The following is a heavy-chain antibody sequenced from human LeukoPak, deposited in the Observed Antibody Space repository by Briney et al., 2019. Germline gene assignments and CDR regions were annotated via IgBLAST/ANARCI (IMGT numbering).Heavy chain of an antibody. J-gene: IGHJ4*02. CDR3: AKGGVYYSTPLVY. CDR1: GDSISSSGDS. CDR2: VHYSGST. V-gene: IGHV4-31*03. D-gene: IGHD3-22*01. Sequence: PSQTLSLTCSVSGDSISSSGDSWSWIRQHPGKGLEWIGYVHYSGSTYEAPSLRSRLSMSLDTSKNHFTLKLSSVTAADTAVYYCAKGGVYYSTPLVYWGQGSLVIVSS.